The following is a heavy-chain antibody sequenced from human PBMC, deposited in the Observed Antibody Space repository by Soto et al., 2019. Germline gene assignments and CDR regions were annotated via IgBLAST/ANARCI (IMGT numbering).Heavy chain of an antibody. Sequence: QVQLVQSGAEVKKPGSSVKVSCKASGGTFSSYAISWVRQAPGQGLERMGGIIPIFVTANYAQKFQGRVTITADESTSTAYMELSSLRSEDTAVYYCASHGITGTWVYYYGMDVWGQGTTVTVSS. CDR3: ASHGITGTWVYYYGMDV. CDR1: GGTFSSYA. D-gene: IGHD1-7*01. J-gene: IGHJ6*02. CDR2: IIPIFVTA. V-gene: IGHV1-69*12.